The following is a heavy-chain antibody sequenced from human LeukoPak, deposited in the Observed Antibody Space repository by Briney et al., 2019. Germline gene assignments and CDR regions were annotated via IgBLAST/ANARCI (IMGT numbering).Heavy chain of an antibody. CDR3: ARRSSITRSLDY. J-gene: IGHJ4*02. CDR2: IYYSGST. Sequence: SETLSLTCTVSVGSISSSSYYCGWIRQPPGRVLGWIGSIYYSGSTYYNPSLKSRVNISVDTSKNQFSLKLSSVTAADTAVYYCARRSSITRSLDYWGQGTLVTVSS. V-gene: IGHV4-39*01. D-gene: IGHD3-3*02. CDR1: VGSISSSSYY.